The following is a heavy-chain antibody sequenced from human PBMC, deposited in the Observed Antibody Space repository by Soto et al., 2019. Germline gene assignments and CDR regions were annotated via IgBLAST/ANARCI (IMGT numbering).Heavy chain of an antibody. CDR1: GGSISSSSNY. V-gene: IGHV4-39*01. J-gene: IGHJ3*02. CDR3: ARLPRGATIPGTDAFDI. D-gene: IGHD2-21*01. Sequence: QLQLQESGPGLVKPSETLSLTCTVSGGSISSSSNYWGWIRQPPGKGLEWVGIIYYSGITYYNPSLKSRVTISVDTSKNQFALKLSSVTAADTAVYYCARLPRGATIPGTDAFDIWGQGTMVTVSS. CDR2: IYYSGIT.